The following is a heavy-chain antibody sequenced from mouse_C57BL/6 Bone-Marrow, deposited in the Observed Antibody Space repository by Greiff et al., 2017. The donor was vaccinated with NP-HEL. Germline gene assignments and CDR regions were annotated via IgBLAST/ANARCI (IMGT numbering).Heavy chain of an antibody. J-gene: IGHJ3*01. Sequence: VQLQQSGAELVRPGASVKLSCTASGFNIKDDYMHWVKQRPEQGLEWIGWIDPENGATEYASKFQGKATITADTSSNTAYLQLSSLTSEDTAVYYCTTRWLIRVAYWGQGTLVTVSA. V-gene: IGHV14-4*01. CDR1: GFNIKDDY. CDR2: IDPENGAT. CDR3: TTRWLIRVAY. D-gene: IGHD2-3*01.